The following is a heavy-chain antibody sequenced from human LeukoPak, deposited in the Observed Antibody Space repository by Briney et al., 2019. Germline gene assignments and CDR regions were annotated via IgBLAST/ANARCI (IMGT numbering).Heavy chain of an antibody. J-gene: IGHJ4*02. V-gene: IGHV3-30*04. CDR3: AKEGFDS. Sequence: GGSLRLSCAASGFTFNTYAMHWVRQAPDKGLEWVALLSYDGNTKYYADSVKGRFTISRDISKNMLYLQMSSLRPEDTAVYYCAKEGFDSWGQGTLVTVSS. CDR2: LSYDGNTK. CDR1: GFTFNTYA.